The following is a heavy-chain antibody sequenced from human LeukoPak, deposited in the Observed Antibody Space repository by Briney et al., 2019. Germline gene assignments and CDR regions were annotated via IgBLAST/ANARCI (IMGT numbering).Heavy chain of an antibody. D-gene: IGHD6-6*01. Sequence: SETLSLTCTVSGGSISTYYWNWIRQPPGKGLEWIGYIYYSGRTNHNPSLKSRVTISVDTSKNQFSLKVSSVTAADTAVYYCARVPQYSSSSSYYYYYMDVWGKGATVTVSS. J-gene: IGHJ6*03. V-gene: IGHV4-59*01. CDR2: IYYSGRT. CDR3: ARVPQYSSSSSYYYYYMDV. CDR1: GGSISTYY.